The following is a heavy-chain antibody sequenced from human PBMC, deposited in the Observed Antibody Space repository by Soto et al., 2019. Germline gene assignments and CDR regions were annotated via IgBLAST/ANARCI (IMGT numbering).Heavy chain of an antibody. CDR3: AKVDRITMIVVVIPTFDY. D-gene: IGHD3-22*01. V-gene: IGHV3-48*01. J-gene: IGHJ4*02. CDR2: ISSNSNFK. CDR1: GFTFSSYS. Sequence: GGSLRLSCAASGFTFSSYSMNWVRQAPGKGLEWVSYISSNSNFKYYADSVKGRFTISRDNSKNTLYLQMNSLRAEDTAVYYCAKVDRITMIVVVIPTFDYWGQGTLVTVSS.